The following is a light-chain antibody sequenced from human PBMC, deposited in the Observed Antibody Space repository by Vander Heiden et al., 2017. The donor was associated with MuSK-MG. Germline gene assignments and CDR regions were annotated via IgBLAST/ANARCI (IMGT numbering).Light chain of an antibody. J-gene: IGLJ2*01. Sequence: QSAVTQPASVSGSPGQSITMSCTGTSSDIGFYDYISWYQQHPAKAPNLLIYDVTGRPSGISNRFSGSKSGNTASLAISGLQVEDDADYYCSSYSSGCGVLFGGGTKLTV. CDR2: DVT. V-gene: IGLV2-14*03. CDR1: SSDIGFYDY. CDR3: SSYSSGCGVL.